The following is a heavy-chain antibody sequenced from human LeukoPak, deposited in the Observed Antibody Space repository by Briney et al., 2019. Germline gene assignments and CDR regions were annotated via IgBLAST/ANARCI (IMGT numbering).Heavy chain of an antibody. D-gene: IGHD6-19*01. CDR1: GFSLTTSGVC. CDR3: ARALAVAGGSPFYY. CDR2: IDWDDDK. V-gene: IGHV2-70*11. J-gene: IGHJ4*02. Sequence: SGPTLVNPTQTLTLTCTFSGFSLTTSGVCVTWIRPPPGKALEWLARIDWDDDKYYSASLKTRLTISKDTSKNQVVLTMTNLDPVDTATFYCARALAVAGGSPFYYWGQGTLVTVSS.